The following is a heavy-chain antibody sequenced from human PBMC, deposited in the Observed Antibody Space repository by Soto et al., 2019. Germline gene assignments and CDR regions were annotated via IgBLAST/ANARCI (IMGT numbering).Heavy chain of an antibody. CDR1: GGSISGGTYL. Sequence: QVQLQESGPGLVKPSQTLSLTCTVSGGSISGGTYLWSYIRQHPGKGLEWIGYISYTGGAFYNPSLKSRVTISVDTSKNHFSLRLSSVTAADTAVYYCARGTADYYFDYWGQGILVTVSS. CDR3: ARGTADYYFDY. CDR2: ISYTGGA. J-gene: IGHJ4*02. D-gene: IGHD4-17*01. V-gene: IGHV4-31*03.